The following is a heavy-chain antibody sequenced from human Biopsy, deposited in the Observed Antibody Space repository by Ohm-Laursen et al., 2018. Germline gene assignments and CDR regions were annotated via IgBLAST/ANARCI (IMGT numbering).Heavy chain of an antibody. J-gene: IGHJ4*02. CDR3: TTSAEYGALDY. Sequence: ASVKASCKVSGYVLSELSMRWARQAPGKGLEWMGGFVPEDDERIYAQKFQGRVTMTEDTSTGTAYMELRGLRSDDTAVYFCTTSAEYGALDYWGQGTLVTVSS. CDR1: GYVLSELS. V-gene: IGHV1-24*01. CDR2: FVPEDDER. D-gene: IGHD2-2*01.